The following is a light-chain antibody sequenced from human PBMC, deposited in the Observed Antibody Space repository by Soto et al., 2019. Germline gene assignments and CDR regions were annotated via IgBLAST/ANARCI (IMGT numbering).Light chain of an antibody. Sequence: EIVMTQSPATLSASPGERATLSCWASQSISSYLAWYQQKPGQAPRLLIYRTSNRATGIPDRFSGSGSGTDFTLTISRLEPEDFAVYWCQQYDSSPRTFGQGTKVDIK. CDR1: QSISSY. CDR3: QQYDSSPRT. J-gene: IGKJ1*01. CDR2: RTS. V-gene: IGKV3-20*01.